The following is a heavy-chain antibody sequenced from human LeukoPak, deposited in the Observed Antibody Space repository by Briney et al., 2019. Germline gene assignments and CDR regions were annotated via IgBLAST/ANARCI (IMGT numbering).Heavy chain of an antibody. Sequence: SETRSLTCTVSGGSISSYYWSWIRQPPGKGLEWIGYIYYSGSTNYNPSLKSRVTISVDTSKNQFSLKLSSVTAADTAVYYCARGRRDAFDIWGQGTMVTVSS. CDR1: GGSISSYY. CDR3: ARGRRDAFDI. V-gene: IGHV4-59*01. CDR2: IYYSGST. J-gene: IGHJ3*02.